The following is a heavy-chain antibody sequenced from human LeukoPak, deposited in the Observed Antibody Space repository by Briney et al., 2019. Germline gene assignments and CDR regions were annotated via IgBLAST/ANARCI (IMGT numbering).Heavy chain of an antibody. J-gene: IGHJ6*02. CDR3: AKDEDNYDFWSGYDGMDV. Sequence: PGRSLRLSCAASGFTFSSFAMHWVRQAPGKGLEWVADIWYKGSNKYYAESVKGRFTISRDNSKNTLYLQMNSLRAEDTAVYYCAKDEDNYDFWSGYDGMDVWGQGTTVTVSS. D-gene: IGHD3-3*01. CDR2: IWYKGSNK. V-gene: IGHV3-33*06. CDR1: GFTFSSFA.